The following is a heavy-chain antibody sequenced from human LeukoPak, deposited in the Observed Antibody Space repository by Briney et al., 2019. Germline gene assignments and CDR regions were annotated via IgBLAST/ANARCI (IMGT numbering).Heavy chain of an antibody. CDR1: GFTFSFYE. V-gene: IGHV3-48*03. J-gene: IGHJ6*02. Sequence: GGSLALSCAASGFTFSFYELNWVRQAPGKGLEWISFIGSGGSTIHYAASVKGRFTISRDNAKNSLYLQMNSLRAEDTAVYYCARSRSGLFYYGMDVWGQGTTVTVSS. CDR3: ARSRSGLFYYGMDV. CDR2: IGSGGSTI.